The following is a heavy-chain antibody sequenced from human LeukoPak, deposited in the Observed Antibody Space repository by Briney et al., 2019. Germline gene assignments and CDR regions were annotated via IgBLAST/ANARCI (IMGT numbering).Heavy chain of an antibody. CDR3: ERDGRGARSPYNLFDP. Sequence: GSLRLSCAASGFTFSKYWMNWVRQAPGKGLEGVANIKEDGDEKKYVDSVKGRFTISRDNAKESLYLQMNSLRDEDTAVYYCERDGRGARSPYNLFDPWGQGTLVIVSS. D-gene: IGHD3-10*01. CDR2: IKEDGDEK. CDR1: GFTFSKYW. J-gene: IGHJ5*02. V-gene: IGHV3-7*01.